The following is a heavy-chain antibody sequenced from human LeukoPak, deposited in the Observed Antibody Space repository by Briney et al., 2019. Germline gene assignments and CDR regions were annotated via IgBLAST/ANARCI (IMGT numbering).Heavy chain of an antibody. CDR1: GFTFSSYA. D-gene: IGHD3-3*01. Sequence: GGSLRLSCAASGFTFSSYAMSWVRQAPGKGLEWVSAISGGGGSTYYADSVKGRFTISRDNFKDTLYLQMNSLRAEDTAVYNCARSWSAYYHFDYWGQGTLVTVSS. J-gene: IGHJ4*02. CDR3: ARSWSAYYHFDY. V-gene: IGHV3-23*01. CDR2: ISGGGGST.